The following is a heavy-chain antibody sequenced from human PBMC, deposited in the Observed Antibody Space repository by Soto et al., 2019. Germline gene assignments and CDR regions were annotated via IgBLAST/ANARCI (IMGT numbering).Heavy chain of an antibody. CDR1: GYTFTSYD. V-gene: IGHV1-8*01. CDR2: MNPNSGNT. D-gene: IGHD3-10*01. Sequence: ASVKVSCKASGYTFTSYDINWVRQATGQGLEWMGWMNPNSGNTGYAQKFQGRVTMTRNTSISTAYMELSSLRSEDTAVYYCARPTGAAADFDYWGQGTLITVSS. J-gene: IGHJ4*02. CDR3: ARPTGAAADFDY.